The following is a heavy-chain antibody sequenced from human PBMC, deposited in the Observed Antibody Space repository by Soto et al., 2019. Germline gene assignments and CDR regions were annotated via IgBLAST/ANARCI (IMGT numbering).Heavy chain of an antibody. Sequence: GGSLRLSCAASRFTFSSNAMHWVRQAPGKGLEWVSLISYDGINKHYADSVEGRFTVSRDNSKNTLYLQMNGLRLEDTAVYYCARDYLPGTIDYWGQGTLVTVSS. D-gene: IGHD2-2*01. J-gene: IGHJ4*02. CDR1: RFTFSSNA. V-gene: IGHV3-30-3*01. CDR2: ISYDGINK. CDR3: ARDYLPGTIDY.